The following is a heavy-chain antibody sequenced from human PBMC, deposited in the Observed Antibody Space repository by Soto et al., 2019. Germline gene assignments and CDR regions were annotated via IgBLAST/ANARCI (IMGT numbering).Heavy chain of an antibody. Sequence: QVQLVQSGAEVKKPGASVKVSCKASGYTFTSYYMHWVRLAPGQGLEWMGIINPDGGGTSYAQQFQSRVIMTRDTSTGTVYMEMISLRSEDPAVYFCAVGGTYLSMDVWGQGTTVTVSS. J-gene: IGHJ6*02. CDR2: INPDGGGT. CDR3: AVGGTYLSMDV. CDR1: GYTFTSYY. D-gene: IGHD1-1*01. V-gene: IGHV1-46*01.